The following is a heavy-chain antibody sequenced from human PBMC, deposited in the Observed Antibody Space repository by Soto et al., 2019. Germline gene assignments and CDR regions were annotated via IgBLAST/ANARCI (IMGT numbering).Heavy chain of an antibody. CDR3: ATRITVFGLLIPPFDP. CDR1: GGSVNCYC. V-gene: IGHV4-34*01. D-gene: IGHD3-3*01. J-gene: IGHJ5*02. CDR2: INHTGGT. Sequence: SETLSRTWAVYGGSVNCYCWNGSRQPPGKGLEWIGEINHTGGTHYNPSLKSRVIMSVDTSKNQFSLRLSSVTAADTAIYYCATRITVFGLLIPPFDPWGQGTQVTVSS.